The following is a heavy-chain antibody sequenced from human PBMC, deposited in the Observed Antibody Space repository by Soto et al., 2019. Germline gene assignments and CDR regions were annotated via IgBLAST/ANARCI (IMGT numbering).Heavy chain of an antibody. CDR3: GRDVRFDFDH. CDR2: TCYSCKWYN. CDR1: GDSVFSNTAA. V-gene: IGHV6-1*01. J-gene: IGHJ4*02. Sequence: TLSLACAISGDSVFSNTAAWNLIRESPSRGLEWLGRTCYSCKWYNDYVVTVRRRIAINPDTSKNQFSLHLNSVTPDDTALYYCGRDVRFDFDHWGQGTQVTVSS.